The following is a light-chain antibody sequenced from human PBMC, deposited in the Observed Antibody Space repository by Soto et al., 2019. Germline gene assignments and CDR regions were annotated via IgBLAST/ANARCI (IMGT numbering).Light chain of an antibody. CDR1: QSLLESDGYNR. Sequence: DIVMTQSPLSLPVTPGEPASISRRSSQSLLESDGYNRLDWYLQKPGQPPKLLIYLGSNRAPGVPDRFSGSGSGTDFTLTITKVEAEDVAIYYCVQLQGFGQGTRLEIK. CDR3: VQLQG. V-gene: IGKV2-28*01. J-gene: IGKJ5*01. CDR2: LGS.